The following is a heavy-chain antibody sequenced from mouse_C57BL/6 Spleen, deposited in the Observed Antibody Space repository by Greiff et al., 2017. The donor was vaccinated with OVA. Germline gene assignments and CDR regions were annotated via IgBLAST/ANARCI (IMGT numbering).Heavy chain of an antibody. Sequence: VKLMESGPELVKPGASVKISCKASGYAFSSSWMNWVKQRPGKGLEWIGRIYPGDGDTNYNGKFKGKATLTADKASSTAYMQLSSLTSEDSAVYFCARGDYYGSSYDAMDYWGQGTSVTVSS. V-gene: IGHV1-82*01. CDR3: ARGDYYGSSYDAMDY. CDR2: IYPGDGDT. CDR1: GYAFSSSW. J-gene: IGHJ4*01. D-gene: IGHD1-1*01.